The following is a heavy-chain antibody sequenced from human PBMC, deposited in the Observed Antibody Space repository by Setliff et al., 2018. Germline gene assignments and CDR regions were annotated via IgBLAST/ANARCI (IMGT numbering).Heavy chain of an antibody. CDR1: GGSISTTDYY. D-gene: IGHD3-22*01. J-gene: IGHJ4*02. CDR2: VYYSGNT. Sequence: NPSETLSLTCTVSGGSISTTDYYWGWIRQPPGKGLEWIGCVYYSGNTYYSPSLKSRVTMFVDTSKNQFSLMLYSVTAADTAIYYCARYDSSGYSENYYFDYWGQGTLVTV. V-gene: IGHV4-39*07. CDR3: ARYDSSGYSENYYFDY.